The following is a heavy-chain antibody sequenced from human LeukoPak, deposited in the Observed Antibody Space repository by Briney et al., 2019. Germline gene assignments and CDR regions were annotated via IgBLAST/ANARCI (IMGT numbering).Heavy chain of an antibody. CDR3: ARHTSMVNYFDF. Sequence: SSETLSLTCSVSDGSINTYFWSWIRQPAGKGLEWIGRIDSSGTTSLNPSLKSRVTISQDKSKKQFSLKLSSVTAADTAVYYCARHTSMVNYFDFWGQGTLVTVSS. J-gene: IGHJ4*02. CDR2: IDSSGTT. V-gene: IGHV4-4*07. CDR1: DGSINTYF. D-gene: IGHD3-10*01.